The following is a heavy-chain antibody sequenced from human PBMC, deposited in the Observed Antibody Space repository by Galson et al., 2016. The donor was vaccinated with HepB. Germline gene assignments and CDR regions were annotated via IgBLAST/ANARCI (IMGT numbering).Heavy chain of an antibody. J-gene: IGHJ4*02. CDR3: AKRRSTMGDFDS. CDR2: ISGSDGST. CDR1: GFTFSSYA. D-gene: IGHD3-16*01. V-gene: IGHV3-23*01. Sequence: SLRLSCAASGFTFSSYAMSWVRQAPGKGLEWVSAISGSDGSTYYADSVKGRFTISRDDSKNTLYLQMNSLRAEDTAVYYCAKRRSTMGDFDSWGQGILVTVSS.